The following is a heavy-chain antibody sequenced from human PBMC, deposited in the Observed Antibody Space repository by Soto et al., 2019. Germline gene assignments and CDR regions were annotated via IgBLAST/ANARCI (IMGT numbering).Heavy chain of an antibody. CDR3: AREGVAPYYYYGMDV. Sequence: PSVKVSCKASGYTFTGYYMHWVRQAPGQGLEWMGWISTYNGDTNYAQTFQGRVTMTTDTSTSTVHMEVRSLRSDDTAVYYCAREGVAPYYYYGMDVWGQGTPVTVSS. V-gene: IGHV1-18*04. CDR1: GYTFTGYY. D-gene: IGHD5-12*01. J-gene: IGHJ6*02. CDR2: ISTYNGDT.